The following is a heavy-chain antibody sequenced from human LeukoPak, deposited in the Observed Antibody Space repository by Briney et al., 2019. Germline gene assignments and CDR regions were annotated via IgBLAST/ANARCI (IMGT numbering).Heavy chain of an antibody. CDR3: AKDNWAGAFDY. CDR2: IYSDGSSI. V-gene: IGHV3-74*01. CDR1: GFSFSRYW. Sequence: GGSLSLSCAASGFSFSRYWMHWVRQAPGKGLMWVSRIYSDGSSILYADSVKGRFTISRDNAKNTLYLQMDSLRAEDTAVYYCAKDNWAGAFDYWGQGVLVTVSS. D-gene: IGHD4/OR15-4a*01. J-gene: IGHJ4*02.